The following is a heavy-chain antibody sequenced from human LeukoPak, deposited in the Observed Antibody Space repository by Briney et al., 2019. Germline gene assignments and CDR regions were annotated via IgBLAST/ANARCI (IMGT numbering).Heavy chain of an antibody. J-gene: IGHJ4*02. Sequence: ASVKVSCKASGSTLTGAYMHWVRQAPGQGLEWMGWINPNSGETKFAQKFQGRVTLTRDTSISTIYMDLGGLRSDDTAFYYCARVHLNSGYDYWGQGSLVTVSS. V-gene: IGHV1-2*02. D-gene: IGHD3-9*01. CDR3: ARVHLNSGYDY. CDR2: INPNSGET. CDR1: GSTLTGAY.